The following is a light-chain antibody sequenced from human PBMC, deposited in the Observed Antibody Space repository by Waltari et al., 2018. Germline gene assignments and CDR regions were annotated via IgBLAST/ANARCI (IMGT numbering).Light chain of an antibody. CDR2: GAS. CDR1: QSVSSN. CDR3: QQYNNWPKA. J-gene: IGKJ1*01. Sequence: EIVMTQSPVTLSVSPGERATLSCRASQSVSSNLAWYQQKPGQAPRLLLYGASTRATGIPARFSGGGSGTEFTLTINSLQSEDFAVYYCQQYNNWPKAFGQGTKVEIK. V-gene: IGKV3-15*01.